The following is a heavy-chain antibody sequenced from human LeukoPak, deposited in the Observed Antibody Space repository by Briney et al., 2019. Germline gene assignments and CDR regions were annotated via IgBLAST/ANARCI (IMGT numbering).Heavy chain of an antibody. Sequence: ASVKVSCKASGYTFTSYGISWVRQAPGQGLEWMGWISAYNGNTNYAQKLQGRVTMTRDTSISTAYMELSRLRSDDTAVYYCARDQDGDYNFDYWGQGTLVTVSS. V-gene: IGHV1-18*01. D-gene: IGHD4-17*01. J-gene: IGHJ4*02. CDR3: ARDQDGDYNFDY. CDR1: GYTFTSYG. CDR2: ISAYNGNT.